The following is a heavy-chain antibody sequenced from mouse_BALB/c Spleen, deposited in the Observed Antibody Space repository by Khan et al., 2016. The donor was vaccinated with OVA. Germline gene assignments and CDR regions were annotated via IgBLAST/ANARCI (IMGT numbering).Heavy chain of an antibody. J-gene: IGHJ4*01. CDR1: GYTFTSNT. CDR3: ARRTTGYTMDY. D-gene: IGHD2-12*01. V-gene: IGHV1-4*01. Sequence: VQLQQSGAELARPGASVRMSCKASGYTFTSNTMHWVKQRPGQGLEWIGYINPRSDHTNYHQNFKDKATLTADKSSSTAYMQLSSLTSEDSSVYYCARRTTGYTMDYWGQGTSVTVSS. CDR2: INPRSDHT.